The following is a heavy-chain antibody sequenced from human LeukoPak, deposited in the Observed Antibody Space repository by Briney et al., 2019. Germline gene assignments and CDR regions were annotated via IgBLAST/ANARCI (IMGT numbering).Heavy chain of an antibody. CDR3: ARRVRGVVIFSRAQGSFDL. Sequence: ASVKVSCKASGYTFTNYDINWVRQANGQGLGWMGWMHPSNGDTGYAQKFQGRVTMTRNTSTTTAYMELSSLRSDDTAVYYCARRVRGVVIFSRAQGSFDLWGQGTLVTVSS. V-gene: IGHV1-8*01. D-gene: IGHD3-10*01. CDR2: MHPSNGDT. J-gene: IGHJ3*01. CDR1: GYTFTNYD.